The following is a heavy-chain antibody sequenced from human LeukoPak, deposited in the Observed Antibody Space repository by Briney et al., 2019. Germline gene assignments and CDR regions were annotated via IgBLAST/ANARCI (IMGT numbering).Heavy chain of an antibody. D-gene: IGHD1-26*01. CDR2: ISGSGGST. CDR1: GFTFSSYA. Sequence: GRSLRLSCAASGFTFSSYAMSWVRQAPGKGLEWVSAISGSGGSTYYADSVKGRFTISRDNSKNTLYLQMNSLRTEDTAVYHCAKDFVPRGGSYFPGFDYWGQGTLVIVSS. CDR3: AKDFVPRGGSYFPGFDY. J-gene: IGHJ4*02. V-gene: IGHV3-23*01.